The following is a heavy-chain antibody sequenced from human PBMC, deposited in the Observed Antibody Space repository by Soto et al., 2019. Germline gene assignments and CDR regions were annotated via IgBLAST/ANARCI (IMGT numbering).Heavy chain of an antibody. J-gene: IGHJ5*02. CDR3: ARVTKLYSSSPLGWFDP. D-gene: IGHD6-13*01. V-gene: IGHV3-7*05. CDR2: IKQDGSEK. Sequence: GGSLRLSCAASGFTFSSYWMSWVRQAPGKGLEWVANIKQDGSEKYYVDSVKGRFTISRDNAKNSLYLQMNSLRAEDTAVYYCARVTKLYSSSPLGWFDPWGQGTLVTVSS. CDR1: GFTFSSYW.